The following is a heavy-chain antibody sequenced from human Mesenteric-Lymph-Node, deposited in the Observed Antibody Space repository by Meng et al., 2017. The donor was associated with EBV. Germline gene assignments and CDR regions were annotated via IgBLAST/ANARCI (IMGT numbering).Heavy chain of an antibody. Sequence: QGRLGGAGHGLGNPPGTSPLPCAVSGASTSSDNWWSWLRQPPGKGLEWIGRIYHSGSTNYNPSLKSRVTISVDKSKNQFSLDLNSVTAADTAVYYCARDLEYGCGAGYCSWFDPWGQGNLVTVSS. CDR3: ARDLEYGCGAGYCSWFDP. CDR1: GASTSSDNW. V-gene: IGHV4-4*03. J-gene: IGHJ5*02. D-gene: IGHD3-9*01. CDR2: IYHSGST.